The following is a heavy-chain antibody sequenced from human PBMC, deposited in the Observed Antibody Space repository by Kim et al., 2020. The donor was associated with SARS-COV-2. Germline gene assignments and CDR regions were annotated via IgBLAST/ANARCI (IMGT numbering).Heavy chain of an antibody. CDR1: GFSFSNYA. CDR2: ISGSGDDT. Sequence: GGSLRLSCAASGFSFSNYAMTWVRQAPGKGLEWVSSISGSGDDTYYGDSEKGRFTISRDNSKNTVYLQMNSLRAEDTAVYYCAKEYCSSINCFAQYWGQGTRVTVSP. V-gene: IGHV3-23*01. J-gene: IGHJ4*02. CDR3: AKEYCSSINCFAQY. D-gene: IGHD2-2*01.